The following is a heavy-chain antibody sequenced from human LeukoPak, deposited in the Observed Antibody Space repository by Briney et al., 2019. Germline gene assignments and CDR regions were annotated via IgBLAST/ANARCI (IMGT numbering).Heavy chain of an antibody. V-gene: IGHV3-30-3*01. J-gene: IGHJ4*02. D-gene: IGHD6-13*01. CDR1: GFTFSSYA. CDR3: ARETYLVAAAGTDFDY. CDR2: ISYDGSNK. Sequence: GGSLRLSCAASGFTFSSYAMHWVRQAPGKGLEWVAVISYDGSNKYYADSVKGRFTISRDNSKNTLYLQMNSLRAEDTAVYYCARETYLVAAAGTDFDYWGQGTLVTVSS.